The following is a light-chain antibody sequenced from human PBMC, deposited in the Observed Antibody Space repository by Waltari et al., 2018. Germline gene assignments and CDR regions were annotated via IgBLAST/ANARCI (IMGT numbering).Light chain of an antibody. Sequence: EIVLTQSPGTLSPSPGERATLSCRASQSVSSSYLAWYQQKPGQAPRLLIYGASSRATGIPDRFSGSGSGTDFTLTISRLEPEDFAVYYCQQYGSSLLTFGGGTKVGIK. J-gene: IGKJ4*01. CDR1: QSVSSSY. CDR3: QQYGSSLLT. V-gene: IGKV3-20*01. CDR2: GAS.